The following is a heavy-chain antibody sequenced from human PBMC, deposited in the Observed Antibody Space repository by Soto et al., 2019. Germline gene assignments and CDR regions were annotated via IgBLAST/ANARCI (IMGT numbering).Heavy chain of an antibody. CDR2: INYSGTT. J-gene: IGHJ5*02. Sequence: QLQLQELGPGLVKPSETLSLTYTVSGGSISTASYYWGWIRQAPGKGLEWIASINYSGTTYYSPSLKSRVAVSIDTSKDQFSLKVNSVTAADTALYFCARLMMDRSWYFDWFDPWGQGTLVTVSS. V-gene: IGHV4-39*01. CDR1: GGSISTASYY. CDR3: ARLMMDRSWYFDWFDP. D-gene: IGHD6-13*01.